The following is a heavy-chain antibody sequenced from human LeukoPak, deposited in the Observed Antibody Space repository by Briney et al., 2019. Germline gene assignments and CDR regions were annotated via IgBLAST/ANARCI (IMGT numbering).Heavy chain of an antibody. V-gene: IGHV3-23*01. J-gene: IGHJ3*02. Sequence: GGSLRLSCAASGFTFSSYAMSWVRQAPGKGLEWVSAISGSGGSTYYADSVKGWFTISRDNSKNTLYRQMNSLRAEDTAVYYCAKTGYSSGGHAFDIWGQGTMVTVSS. CDR2: ISGSGGST. D-gene: IGHD6-19*01. CDR3: AKTGYSSGGHAFDI. CDR1: GFTFSSYA.